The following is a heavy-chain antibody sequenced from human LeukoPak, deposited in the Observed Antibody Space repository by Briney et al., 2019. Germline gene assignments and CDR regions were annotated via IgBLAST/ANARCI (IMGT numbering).Heavy chain of an antibody. D-gene: IGHD3-3*01. J-gene: IGHJ3*02. CDR3: ARTYDFGRGPPGDAFDN. V-gene: IGHV3-48*01. CDR1: GFTFSSYW. Sequence: PGGSLRLSCAASGFTFSSYWMSWVRQAPGKGPEWVSYIDARSGITYYADSVQGRFTISRDNAKESVFLQMNRLRVDDTTVYYCARTYDFGRGPPGDAFDNWGQGTPVTVSS. CDR2: IDARSGIT.